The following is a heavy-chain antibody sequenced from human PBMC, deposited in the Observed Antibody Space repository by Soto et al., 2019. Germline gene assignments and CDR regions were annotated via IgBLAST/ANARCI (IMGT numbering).Heavy chain of an antibody. J-gene: IGHJ4*02. CDR3: ASLLNYDILTGRNFDY. Sequence: GASVKVSCKASGGTFSSYAISWVRQAPGQGLDWMGGIIPIFGTANYAQKFQGRVTITADESTSTAYMELSSLRSEDTAVYYCASLLNYDILTGRNFDYWGQGTLVTVSS. V-gene: IGHV1-69*13. CDR1: GGTFSSYA. CDR2: IIPIFGTA. D-gene: IGHD3-9*01.